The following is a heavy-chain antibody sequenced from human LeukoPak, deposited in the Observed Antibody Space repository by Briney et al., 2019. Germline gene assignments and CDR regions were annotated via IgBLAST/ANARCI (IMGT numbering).Heavy chain of an antibody. Sequence: ASVKVSCKASGYTFRNYGISWVRQAPGQGLEWMGCINAYNGKTNYAQKLQGRVTMTTDTSTSTAYMELRSLRSDDTAVYYCARAKVDYDILTGPYRIWGQGTMVTVSS. CDR1: GYTFRNYG. D-gene: IGHD3-9*01. CDR3: ARAKVDYDILTGPYRI. J-gene: IGHJ3*02. CDR2: INAYNGKT. V-gene: IGHV1-18*04.